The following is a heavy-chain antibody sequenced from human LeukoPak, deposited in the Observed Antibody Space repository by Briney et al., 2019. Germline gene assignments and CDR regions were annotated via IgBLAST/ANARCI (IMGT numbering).Heavy chain of an antibody. Sequence: ASVKVSCKASGYTFTGYYMHWVRQAPGQGLEWMGRINPNSGGTNYAQKFQGRVTMTRDTSISTAYMELSRLRSDDTAEYYCARGAAAGMALNWFDPWGQGTLVTVSS. CDR3: ARGAAAGMALNWFDP. CDR2: INPNSGGT. CDR1: GYTFTGYY. J-gene: IGHJ5*02. D-gene: IGHD6-13*01. V-gene: IGHV1-2*06.